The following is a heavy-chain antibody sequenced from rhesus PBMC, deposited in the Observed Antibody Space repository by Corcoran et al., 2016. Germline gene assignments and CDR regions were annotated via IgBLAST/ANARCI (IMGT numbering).Heavy chain of an antibody. D-gene: IGHD6-31*01. CDR3: ARVGYSSGWDYLDY. J-gene: IGHJ4*01. V-gene: IGHV4-122*02. CDR2: LTYRGST. Sequence: QVQLQESGPGLVTPSETLSLTCAVSGYSISGYSCSWIRQAPGKGLDWIGYLTYRGSTNYNTYLKSRVTIARDTAKNQFSLKLSSVTAADTAVDYCARVGYSSGWDYLDYWGQGVLVTVSS. CDR1: GYSISGYS.